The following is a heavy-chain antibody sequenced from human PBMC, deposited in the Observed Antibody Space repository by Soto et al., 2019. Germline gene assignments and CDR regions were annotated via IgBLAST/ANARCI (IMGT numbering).Heavy chain of an antibody. D-gene: IGHD2-21*02. Sequence: GASVKVSCKASGYTFTSYYIHWVRQAPGQGLDWMGIIDPILGTTAYAQKFQGRVTMTRDTSTSTAYMELSSLTSDHTAVYYCTREPTVTDEMNDAFDFWGQGTMVTVSS. CDR3: TREPTVTDEMNDAFDF. CDR2: IDPILGTT. V-gene: IGHV1-46*01. J-gene: IGHJ3*01. CDR1: GYTFTSYY.